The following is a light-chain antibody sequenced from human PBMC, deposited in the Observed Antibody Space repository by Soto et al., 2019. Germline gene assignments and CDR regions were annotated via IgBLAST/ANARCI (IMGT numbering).Light chain of an antibody. Sequence: QSVLTQPASVSGSPGQSITISCTGTSSDVGGYNYVSWYQQHPGKAPKLMIYDVSKRPSGVSNRFSGSKSGNTASLTISGLQAEDEADYYCSSYISSSTLNVFGTGTKVTDL. J-gene: IGLJ1*01. CDR3: SSYISSSTLNV. CDR2: DVS. V-gene: IGLV2-14*01. CDR1: SSDVGGYNY.